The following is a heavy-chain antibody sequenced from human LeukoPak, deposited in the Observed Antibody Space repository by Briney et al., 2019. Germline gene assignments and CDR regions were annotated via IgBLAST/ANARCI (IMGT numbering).Heavy chain of an antibody. Sequence: GGSLRLSCAASGFTFSSYSMNWVRQAPGKGLAWVSSISSSSSYIYYADSVKGRFTISRDNAKNSLYLQMNSLRAEDTAVCYCARGHKVTTLSYYYGMDVWGQGTTVTVSS. J-gene: IGHJ6*02. CDR1: GFTFSSYS. D-gene: IGHD4-17*01. CDR2: ISSSSSYI. V-gene: IGHV3-21*01. CDR3: ARGHKVTTLSYYYGMDV.